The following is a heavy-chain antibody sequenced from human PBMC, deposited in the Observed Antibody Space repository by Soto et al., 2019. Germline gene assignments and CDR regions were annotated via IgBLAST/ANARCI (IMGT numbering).Heavy chain of an antibody. Sequence: EVQLVESGGGLVQPGGSLRLSCAASGFTFSSYSMNWVRQAPGKGLEWVSYISSSSSTIYYADSVKGRFTISRHNAKNSLYLQMNSLRDEDTAGYYCASPDYRSSSYGMDVWGQGTTVTVSS. CDR3: ASPDYRSSSYGMDV. CDR1: GFTFSSYS. D-gene: IGHD6-6*01. J-gene: IGHJ6*02. CDR2: ISSSSSTI. V-gene: IGHV3-48*02.